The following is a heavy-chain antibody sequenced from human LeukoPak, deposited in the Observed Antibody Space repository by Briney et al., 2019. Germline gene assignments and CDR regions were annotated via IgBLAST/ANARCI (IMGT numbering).Heavy chain of an antibody. Sequence: GGSLRLSCAASGFTFSSYEMNWVRQAPGKGLEWVSYISSSGSTIYYADSVKGRFTISRDNAKNSLYLQMNSLRAEDTAVYYCASVPRYSGYEVVNYFDYWGQGTLVTVSS. D-gene: IGHD5-12*01. V-gene: IGHV3-48*03. CDR3: ASVPRYSGYEVVNYFDY. CDR2: ISSSGSTI. CDR1: GFTFSSYE. J-gene: IGHJ4*02.